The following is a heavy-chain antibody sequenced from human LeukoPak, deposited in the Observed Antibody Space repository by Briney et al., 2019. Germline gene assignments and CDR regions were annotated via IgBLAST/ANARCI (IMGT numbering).Heavy chain of an antibody. CDR3: ARRRVVVVAATVPSLKRYWYFDL. Sequence: SETLSLTCAVYGGSFSGYYWSWIRQPPGKGLEWIGEINHGGSTNYNPSLNSRVTISVDTSKNQFSLKLSSVTAADTAVYYCARRRVVVVAATVPSLKRYWYFDLWGRGTLVTVSS. D-gene: IGHD2-15*01. J-gene: IGHJ2*01. CDR2: INHGGST. CDR1: GGSFSGYY. V-gene: IGHV4-34*01.